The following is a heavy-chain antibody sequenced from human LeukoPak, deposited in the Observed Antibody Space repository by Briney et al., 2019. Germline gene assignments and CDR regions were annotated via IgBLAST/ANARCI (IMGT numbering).Heavy chain of an antibody. Sequence: GGSLRLSCAASGFTFSSYSMNWVRQAPGKGLEWVSSISSSSSYIYYADSVKGRFTVSRDNAKNSLYLQMNSLRAEDTAVYYCARESGSPVDFDYWGQGTLVTVSS. D-gene: IGHD1-26*01. CDR1: GFTFSSYS. CDR3: ARESGSPVDFDY. J-gene: IGHJ4*02. V-gene: IGHV3-21*01. CDR2: ISSSSSYI.